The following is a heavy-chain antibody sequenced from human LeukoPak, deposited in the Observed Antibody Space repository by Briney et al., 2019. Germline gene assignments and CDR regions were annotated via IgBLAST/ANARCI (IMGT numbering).Heavy chain of an antibody. CDR3: ARGYYDSSGYSRIFDY. CDR2: ISSSSSYI. D-gene: IGHD3-22*01. J-gene: IGHJ4*02. CDR1: GFAFSSYS. V-gene: IGHV3-21*01. Sequence: GGSLRLSCAASGFAFSSYSMNWVRQAPGKGLEWVSSISSSSSYIYYADSVKGRFTISRDNAKNSLYLQMNSLRAEDTAVYYCARGYYDSSGYSRIFDYWGQGTLVTVSS.